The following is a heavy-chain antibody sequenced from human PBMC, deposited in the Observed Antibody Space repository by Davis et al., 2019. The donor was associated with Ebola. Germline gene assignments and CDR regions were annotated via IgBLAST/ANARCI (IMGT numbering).Heavy chain of an antibody. V-gene: IGHV4-59*12. CDR2: IYYSGST. J-gene: IGHJ6*02. Sequence: SETLSLTCTVSGGSISSYYWSWIRQPPGKGLEWIGYIYYSGSTNYNPSLKSRVTISVDTSKNQFSLKLSSVTAADTAVYYCARWGTVVYYYYGMDVWGQGTTVTVSS. CDR1: GGSISSYY. CDR3: ARWGTVVYYYYGMDV. D-gene: IGHD3-16*01.